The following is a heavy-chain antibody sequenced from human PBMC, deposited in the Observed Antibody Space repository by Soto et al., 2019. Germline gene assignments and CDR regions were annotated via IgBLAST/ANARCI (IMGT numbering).Heavy chain of an antibody. D-gene: IGHD6-19*01. Sequence: QVQLVESGGGVVQPGRSLRLSCAASGFTFSSYAMHWVRQAPGKGLEWVAVISYDGSNKYYADSVKGRFTISRDNSKNTLYLQMNSLRAEDTAVYYCARDLQPGYSSGCPDYWGQGTLVTVSS. V-gene: IGHV3-30-3*01. CDR3: ARDLQPGYSSGCPDY. CDR1: GFTFSSYA. CDR2: ISYDGSNK. J-gene: IGHJ4*02.